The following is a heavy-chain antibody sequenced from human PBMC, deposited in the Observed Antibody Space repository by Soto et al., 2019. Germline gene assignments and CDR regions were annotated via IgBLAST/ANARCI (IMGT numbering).Heavy chain of an antibody. D-gene: IGHD6-13*01. V-gene: IGHV3-30*18. CDR3: AKDQAGSYGMDV. CDR1: GFTFSCYG. CDR2: ISYDGSNK. Sequence: PGGSLSLSFAASGFTFSCYGMHWVRQAPGKGLEWVAVISYDGSNKYYADSVKGRFTISRENSKTTLYLQMNSLRAEDTAVYYCAKDQAGSYGMDVWGQGTTVTVSS. J-gene: IGHJ6*02.